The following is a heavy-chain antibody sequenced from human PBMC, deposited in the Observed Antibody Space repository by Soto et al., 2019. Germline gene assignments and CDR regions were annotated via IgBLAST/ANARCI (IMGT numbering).Heavy chain of an antibody. CDR2: IDWDDDK. Sequence: ASGPTLVNPTQTVTLTCTLSGISLTTSEVRVNWIRQPPGKALEWLARIDWDDDKFYSRSLKTRLTISKDTSKNQVVLTMTSMQPVDTATYYCARTVDTTMVTRDVFDVCGQRTMLTVSS. CDR3: ARTVDTTMVTRDVFDV. D-gene: IGHD5-18*01. V-gene: IGHV2-70*04. J-gene: IGHJ3*01. CDR1: GISLTTSEVR.